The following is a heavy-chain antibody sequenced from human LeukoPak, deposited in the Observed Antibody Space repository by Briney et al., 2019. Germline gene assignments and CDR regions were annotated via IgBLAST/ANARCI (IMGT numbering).Heavy chain of an antibody. CDR1: GFTVSSNY. CDR2: IYSGGST. Sequence: GGSLRLYCAASGFTVSSNYMSWVRQAPGKGLEWVSVIYSGGSTYYADSVKGRFTISRDNSKNTLYLQMNSLRAEDTAVYYCARLDTYYYDSSGYPDYWGQGTLVTVSS. J-gene: IGHJ4*02. V-gene: IGHV3-53*01. CDR3: ARLDTYYYDSSGYPDY. D-gene: IGHD3-22*01.